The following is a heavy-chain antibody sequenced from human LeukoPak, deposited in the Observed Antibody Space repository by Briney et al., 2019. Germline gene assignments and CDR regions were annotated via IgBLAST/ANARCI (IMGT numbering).Heavy chain of an antibody. CDR3: ATSRDFYDTSGYYPYYFDC. CDR2: IPNDRRNN. V-gene: IGHV3-30*03. J-gene: IGHJ4*02. Sequence: PGGSLRLSCAASGFTFSSYGMHWVRQAPDKGLEWVAVIPNDRRNNYYAESVKGRFTISRDNSKNTLYLQMNSPRTEDTAVYYCATSRDFYDTSGYYPYYFDCWGQGTLVTVSS. D-gene: IGHD3-22*01. CDR1: GFTFSSYG.